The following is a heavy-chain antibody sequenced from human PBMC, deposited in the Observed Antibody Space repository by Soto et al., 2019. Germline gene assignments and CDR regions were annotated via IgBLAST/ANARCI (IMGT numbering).Heavy chain of an antibody. CDR2: ISSSSSYI. CDR3: ASALGCGGDCHYFDY. D-gene: IGHD2-21*01. CDR1: GFTFSDYS. V-gene: IGHV3-21*01. J-gene: IGHJ4*02. Sequence: GGSLRLSCAASGFTFSDYSMNWVRQAPGKGLEWVSSISSSSSYIYYADSVKGRFTISRDNAKNSLYLQMNSLRAEDTAVYYFASALGCGGDCHYFDYWGQGTLVTVSS.